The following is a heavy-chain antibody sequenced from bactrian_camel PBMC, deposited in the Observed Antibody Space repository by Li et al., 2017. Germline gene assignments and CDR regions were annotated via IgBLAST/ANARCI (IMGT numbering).Heavy chain of an antibody. CDR1: GNIDDSIV. Sequence: VQLVESGGGSVQTGGSLTLSCAASGNIDDSIVMAWFRQSPGKKREGVASIYSGGGSQYYADSVKGRFTISVDNAKNPVMVYLKMPTLKPDDTAMYYCAADWRGDYGGSWTTPGRYNHWGQGTQVTVS. J-gene: IGHJ4*01. D-gene: IGHD6*01. CDR2: IYSGGGSQ. V-gene: IGHV3S54*01. CDR3: AADWRGDYGGSWTTPGRYNH.